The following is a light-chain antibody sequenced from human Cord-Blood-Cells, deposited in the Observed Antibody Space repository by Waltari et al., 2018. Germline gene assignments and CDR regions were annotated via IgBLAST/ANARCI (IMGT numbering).Light chain of an antibody. Sequence: AIRMTHSPSSFSASTGDRVTITCRASQGISSYLAWYQQKPGKVPKLLIYAASTLQSGVPSRFSGSGSGTDFTLTISCLQSEDFATYYCQQYYSYPRTFGQGTKVEIK. J-gene: IGKJ1*01. CDR2: AAS. CDR1: QGISSY. V-gene: IGKV1-8*01. CDR3: QQYYSYPRT.